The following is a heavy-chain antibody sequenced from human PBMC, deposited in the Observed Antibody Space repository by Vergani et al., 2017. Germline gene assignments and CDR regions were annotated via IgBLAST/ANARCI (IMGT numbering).Heavy chain of an antibody. CDR2: ISYDGSNK. CDR3: ARGRTGSSSGFDY. CDR1: GFTVSSYA. Sequence: QVQLVESGGGVVQPGRSLRLSCAASGFTVSSYAMHWVRQAPGKGLEWVAVISYDGSNKYYADSVKGRFTISRDNSKNTLYLQMNSLRAEDTAVYYCARGRTGSSSGFDYWGQGTLVTISS. J-gene: IGHJ4*02. D-gene: IGHD6-13*01. V-gene: IGHV3-30-3*01.